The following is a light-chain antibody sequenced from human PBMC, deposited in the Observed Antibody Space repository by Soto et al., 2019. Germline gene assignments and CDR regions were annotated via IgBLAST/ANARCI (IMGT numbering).Light chain of an antibody. V-gene: IGLV2-8*01. CDR1: SSDVGGYNY. Sequence: QSVLTQPPSASGSPGQSVTISCTGTSSDVGGYNYVSWYQQHPGKAPKLMIYEVSQRPSGVPDRFSGSKSGNTASLTVSGLQAEDEADSYCSSYAGSKIYVSGTVTNVTVL. J-gene: IGLJ1*01. CDR2: EVS. CDR3: SSYAGSKIYV.